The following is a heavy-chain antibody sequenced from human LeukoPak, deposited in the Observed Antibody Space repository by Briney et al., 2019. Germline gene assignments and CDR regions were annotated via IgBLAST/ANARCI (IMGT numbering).Heavy chain of an antibody. V-gene: IGHV3-23*01. CDR1: GLSLSNAW. CDR2: ISGSGGST. J-gene: IGHJ6*02. CDR3: GSSSWSYYYYYGMDV. Sequence: PGESLRLSCGASGLSLSNAWMNWVRQAPGKGLEWVSAISGSGGSTYYADSVKGRFTISRDNSKNTLYLQMNSLRAEDTAVYYCGSSSWSYYYYYGMDVWGQGTTVTVSS. D-gene: IGHD6-13*01.